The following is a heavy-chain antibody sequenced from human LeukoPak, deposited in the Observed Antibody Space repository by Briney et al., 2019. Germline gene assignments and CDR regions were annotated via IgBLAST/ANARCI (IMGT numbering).Heavy chain of an antibody. V-gene: IGHV3-21*01. CDR2: ISSSSSYI. Sequence: GGSLRLSCAASGFTFSSYSMNWVRQAPGKGLEWVSSISSSSSYIYYADSVKGRFTISRANAKNSLYLQMNSLRAEDTAVYYCARQTYYDSSGYYSPYWGQGTLVTVSS. D-gene: IGHD3-22*01. CDR3: ARQTYYDSSGYYSPY. CDR1: GFTFSSYS. J-gene: IGHJ4*02.